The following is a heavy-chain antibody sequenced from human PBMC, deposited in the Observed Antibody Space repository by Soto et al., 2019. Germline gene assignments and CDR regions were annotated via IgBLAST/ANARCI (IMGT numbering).Heavy chain of an antibody. CDR2: ISAGGGRT. V-gene: IGHV3-23*01. D-gene: IGHD3-22*01. CDR3: TKGYYYDTCGYFDS. J-gene: IGHJ4*02. Sequence: PGGSLRLSCAASGFTFSSYAMGWVHQAPEKGLELVSTISAGGGRTYYADSVKSRFTISRDNSKNTLYLQMNSLRAEDTAVYYCTKGYYYDTCGYFDSWGQGTLVTVSS. CDR1: GFTFSSYA.